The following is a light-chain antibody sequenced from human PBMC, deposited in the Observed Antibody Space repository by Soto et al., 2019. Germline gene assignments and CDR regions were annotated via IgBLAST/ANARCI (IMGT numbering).Light chain of an antibody. Sequence: QSVLTQPASVSGSPGQSITISCTGTSSDVSGYNYVSWYQQHPGKAPKLMIYDVSNRPSGVSNRFSGSKSGNTASLTISGLQAEDEADYYCSSYTSSSTYVFGPGTKLTVL. CDR2: DVS. CDR3: SSYTSSSTYV. CDR1: SSDVSGYNY. J-gene: IGLJ1*01. V-gene: IGLV2-14*01.